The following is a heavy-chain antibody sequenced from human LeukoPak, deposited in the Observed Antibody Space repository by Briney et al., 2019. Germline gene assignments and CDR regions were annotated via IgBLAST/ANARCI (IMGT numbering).Heavy chain of an antibody. J-gene: IGHJ4*02. CDR1: GGSISSYY. CDR3: ARVGTSYPHVWYFDY. Sequence: SETLSLTCTVSGGSISSYYWSWIRQPAGKGLEWIGRIYTSGSTNYNPSLKSRVTMSVDTSKNQFSLKLSSVTAADTAVYYCARVGTSYPHVWYFDYWGQGTLVTVYS. CDR2: IYTSGST. V-gene: IGHV4-4*07. D-gene: IGHD1-26*01.